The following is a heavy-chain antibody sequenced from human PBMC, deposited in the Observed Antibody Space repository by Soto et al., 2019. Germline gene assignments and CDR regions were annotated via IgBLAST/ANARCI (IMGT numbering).Heavy chain of an antibody. Sequence: SETLSLTCTVSGGSISSYYWSWIRQPPGKGLEWIGSIYYSGTSSYNPSLKSRVTMSVDTSKKQLSLRLRSVTAADTGVYYCERERRSYYSDGSGLDFWGQGNLVTVSS. D-gene: IGHD3-22*01. J-gene: IGHJ4*02. CDR3: ERERRSYYSDGSGLDF. CDR2: IYYSGTS. V-gene: IGHV4-59*04. CDR1: GGSISSYY.